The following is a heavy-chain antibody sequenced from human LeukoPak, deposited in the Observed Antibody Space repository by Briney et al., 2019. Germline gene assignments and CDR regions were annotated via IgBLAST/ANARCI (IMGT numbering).Heavy chain of an antibody. J-gene: IGHJ4*02. CDR2: IGIKANNYAT. V-gene: IGHV3-73*01. CDR3: TTYTRGHY. CDR1: GFTFSGFD. Sequence: GGSLKLSCAASGFTFSGFDMHWVRQASGKGLEWVGRIGIKANNYATAYSAALKGRFTISRDDSKNTAYLQMNSLRTEDTAVYYCTTYTRGHYWGQGILVTVSS. D-gene: IGHD6-19*01.